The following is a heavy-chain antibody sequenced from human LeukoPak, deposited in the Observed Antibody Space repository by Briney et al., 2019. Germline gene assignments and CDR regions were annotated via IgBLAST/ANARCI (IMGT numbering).Heavy chain of an antibody. D-gene: IGHD3-10*01. V-gene: IGHV4-39*01. CDR2: IYYSGST. Sequence: PSETLSLTCTVSGGSISSSSYYWGWIRQPPGKGLEWIGSIYYSGSTYYNPSLKSRVTISVDTSKNQFSLKLSSVTAADTAVYYCARQMVSADVLLWLGELDNWFDPWGQGTLVTVSS. CDR3: ARQMVSADVLLWLGELDNWFDP. J-gene: IGHJ5*02. CDR1: GGSISSSSYY.